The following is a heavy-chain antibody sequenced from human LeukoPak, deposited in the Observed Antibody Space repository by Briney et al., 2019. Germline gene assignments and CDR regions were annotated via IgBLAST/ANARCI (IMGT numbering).Heavy chain of an antibody. CDR2: IKQDGSEK. CDR3: ARDHGSGSYYRPDAFDI. J-gene: IGHJ3*02. V-gene: IGHV3-7*01. Sequence: GGSLRLSCAVSGFTSSTYWMSWVRQAPGKGLEWVANIKQDGSEKYYVDSVKGRFTISRDNANNSLYLQMNSLRAKDTAVYYCARDHGSGSYYRPDAFDIWGQGTMVTVSS. CDR1: GFTSSTYW. D-gene: IGHD3-10*01.